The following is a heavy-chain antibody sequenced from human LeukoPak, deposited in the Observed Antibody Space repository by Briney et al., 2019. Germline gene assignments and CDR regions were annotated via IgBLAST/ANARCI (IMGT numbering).Heavy chain of an antibody. V-gene: IGHV1-3*01. CDR3: ARETTGYCSGGSCYSVGMYYFDY. Sequence: ASVKVSCKASGYTFTSYAMHWVRQAPGQRLEWMGWINACNGNTKYSQKFQGRVTITRDTSASTAYMELSSLRSEDTAVYYCARETTGYCSGGSCYSVGMYYFDYWGQGILVTVSS. D-gene: IGHD2-15*01. CDR1: GYTFTSYA. CDR2: INACNGNT. J-gene: IGHJ4*02.